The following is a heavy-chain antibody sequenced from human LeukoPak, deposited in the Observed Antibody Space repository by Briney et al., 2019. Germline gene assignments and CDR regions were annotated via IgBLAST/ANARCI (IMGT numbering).Heavy chain of an antibody. CDR2: IYSGGST. J-gene: IGHJ3*02. CDR1: GFTVSSNY. V-gene: IGHV3-53*01. D-gene: IGHD6-19*01. Sequence: GGSLRLSCAASGFTVSSNYMSWVRQAPGKGLEWVSVIYSGGSTYYADSVKGRFTISRDNSKNTLYLQMNSLRAEDTAVYYCARRQWRDAFDIWGQGTVATVSS. CDR3: ARRQWRDAFDI.